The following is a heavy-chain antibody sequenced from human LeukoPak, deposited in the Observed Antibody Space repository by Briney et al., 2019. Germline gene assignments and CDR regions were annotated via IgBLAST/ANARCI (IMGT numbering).Heavy chain of an antibody. CDR1: GFTFSSYA. CDR2: IYSGGST. V-gene: IGHV3-66*01. Sequence: GGSLRLSCAAFGFTFSSYAMSWVRQAPGKGLEWVSVIYSGGSTYYADSVKGRFTISRDNSKNTLYLQMNSLRAEDTAVYYCARWGYINGWFYFENWGQGTLVTVSS. CDR3: ARWGYINGWFYFEN. J-gene: IGHJ4*02. D-gene: IGHD6-19*01.